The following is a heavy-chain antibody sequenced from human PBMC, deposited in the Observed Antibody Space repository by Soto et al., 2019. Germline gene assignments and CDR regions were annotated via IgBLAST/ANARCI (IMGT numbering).Heavy chain of an antibody. V-gene: IGHV1-69*13. D-gene: IGHD6-6*01. Sequence: SVKVSCKSSVGTFSSYTINWVRQAPGQGLEWMGGSIPTFGKANYAQKFQGRVSITADESTSTAYMELSSLRSEDTAVYYCAKGDFEYSSALDYWGQGTLVTVSS. CDR3: AKGDFEYSSALDY. J-gene: IGHJ4*02. CDR2: SIPTFGKA. CDR1: VGTFSSYT.